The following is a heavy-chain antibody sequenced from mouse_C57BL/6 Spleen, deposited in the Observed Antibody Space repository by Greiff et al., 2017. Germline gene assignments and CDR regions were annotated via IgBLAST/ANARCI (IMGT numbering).Heavy chain of an antibody. V-gene: IGHV5-17*01. CDR1: GFTFSDYG. CDR3: TRDYSNYYFGC. J-gene: IGHJ2*01. Sequence: EVMLVESGGGLVKPGGSLKLSCAASGFTFSDYGMHWVRQAPEKGLEWVAYISSGSSNTYYADTVKGRFTISRDNAKNTLCLQLTCLGSEYTAMYYCTRDYSNYYFGCWGQGTTLTVSS. D-gene: IGHD2-5*01. CDR2: ISSGSSNT.